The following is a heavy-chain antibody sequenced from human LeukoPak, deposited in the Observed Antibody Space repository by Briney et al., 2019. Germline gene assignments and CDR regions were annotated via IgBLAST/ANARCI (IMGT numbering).Heavy chain of an antibody. Sequence: EASVKVSCKASGYTFTGYYIHWVRQAPGQGLEWMGWINPNNGGTNYAQNFRGRVTMTRDTSISTAYMELSSLTSDDTAVYYCARVGTIFGVVIPILDYELSFDYWGQGTLVTVSS. J-gene: IGHJ4*02. CDR1: GYTFTGYY. CDR3: ARVGTIFGVVIPILDYELSFDY. D-gene: IGHD3-3*01. V-gene: IGHV1-2*02. CDR2: INPNNGGT.